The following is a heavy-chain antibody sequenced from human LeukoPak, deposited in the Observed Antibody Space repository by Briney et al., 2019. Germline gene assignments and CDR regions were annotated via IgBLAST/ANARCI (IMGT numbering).Heavy chain of an antibody. J-gene: IGHJ4*02. D-gene: IGHD5-18*01. CDR1: GGTFSSYA. Sequence: SVKVSCKPSGGTFSSYAISWVRQAPGQGLEWMGGIIPIFGTANYAQKFQGRVTITTDESTSTAYMELSSLRSEDTAVYYCASQRGYSYGYVDYWGQGTLVTVSS. V-gene: IGHV1-69*05. CDR2: IIPIFGTA. CDR3: ASQRGYSYGYVDY.